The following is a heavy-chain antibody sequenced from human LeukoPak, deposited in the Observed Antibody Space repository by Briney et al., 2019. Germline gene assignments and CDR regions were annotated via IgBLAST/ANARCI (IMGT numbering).Heavy chain of an antibody. Sequence: GGSLRLSCAASGFTFSSYGMHWVRQAPGKGLEWVAFIRYDGSNKYYADSVKGRFTISRDNSKNTLYLQMNSLRAEDTAVYYCAKDLSRTNDAFDIWGQGTMVTVSS. CDR3: AKDLSRTNDAFDI. J-gene: IGHJ3*02. V-gene: IGHV3-30*02. CDR1: GFTFSSYG. CDR2: IRYDGSNK.